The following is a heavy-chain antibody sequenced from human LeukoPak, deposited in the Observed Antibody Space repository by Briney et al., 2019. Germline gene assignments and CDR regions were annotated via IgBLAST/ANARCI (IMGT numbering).Heavy chain of an antibody. Sequence: PGTSLRLSCAASGFTFSSYGMHWVRQAPGKGLEWVAIIWYDGSNKYHADSVKGRFTISRDNSKDTLYLQMNSLRAEDTAVYFCARDDCSSPSCFGYWGQGTLVTVSS. CDR1: GFTFSSYG. CDR3: ARDDCSSPSCFGY. D-gene: IGHD2-2*01. V-gene: IGHV3-33*01. J-gene: IGHJ4*02. CDR2: IWYDGSNK.